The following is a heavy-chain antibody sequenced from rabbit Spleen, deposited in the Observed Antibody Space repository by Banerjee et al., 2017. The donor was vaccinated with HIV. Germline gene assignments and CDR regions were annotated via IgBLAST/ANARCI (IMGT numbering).Heavy chain of an antibody. CDR2: IYIGSGIT. CDR1: GFSFSSNVY. V-gene: IGHV1S40*01. Sequence: QSLEESGGDLVKPGASLTLTCTASGFSFSSNVYMCWVRQAPGKGLEWIACIYIGSGITYYASWAKGRFTISKTSSTTVTLQMTSLTAADTATYFCARDTASSFSSYGMDLWGPGTLVTVS. CDR3: ARDTASSFSSYGMDL. J-gene: IGHJ6*01. D-gene: IGHD8-1*01.